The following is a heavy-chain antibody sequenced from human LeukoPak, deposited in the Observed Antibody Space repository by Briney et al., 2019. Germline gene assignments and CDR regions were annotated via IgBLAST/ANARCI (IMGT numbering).Heavy chain of an antibody. D-gene: IGHD1-26*01. Sequence: SLSLSCAASGFPFDDYAMHWVRQAPGKGLEWVSGISWNSGSIGYADSVKGRFTISRDNAKNSLYLQMNSLRAEDTALYYCAAMVGATRDAFDVWGQGTMVTVSS. J-gene: IGHJ3*01. CDR1: GFPFDDYA. CDR3: AAMVGATRDAFDV. CDR2: ISWNSGSI. V-gene: IGHV3-9*01.